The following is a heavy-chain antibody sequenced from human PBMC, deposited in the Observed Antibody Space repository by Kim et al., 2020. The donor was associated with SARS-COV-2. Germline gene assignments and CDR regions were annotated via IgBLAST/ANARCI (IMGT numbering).Heavy chain of an antibody. D-gene: IGHD4-17*01. V-gene: IGHV3-49*03. Sequence: GGSLRLSCTASGFTFGDYAMSWFRQAPGKGLEWVGFIRSKAYGGTTEYAASVKGRFTISRDDSKSIAYLQMNSLKTEDTAVYYCTRPQDYGDYKDAFDIWGQGTMVTVSS. CDR2: IRSKAYGGTT. CDR1: GFTFGDYA. CDR3: TRPQDYGDYKDAFDI. J-gene: IGHJ3*02.